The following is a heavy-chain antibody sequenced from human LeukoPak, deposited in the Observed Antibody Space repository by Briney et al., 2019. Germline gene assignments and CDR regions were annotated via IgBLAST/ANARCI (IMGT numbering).Heavy chain of an antibody. V-gene: IGHV1-69*13. D-gene: IGHD5-18*01. J-gene: IGHJ3*02. CDR3: ARDQGYSYGQSDAFDI. CDR1: GYTFTGYY. CDR2: IIPIFGTA. Sequence: GASVKVSCKASGYTFTGYYMHWVRQAPGQGLEWMGGIIPIFGTANYAQKFQGRVTITADESTSTAYMELSSLRSEDTAVYYCARDQGYSYGQSDAFDIWGQGTMVTVSS.